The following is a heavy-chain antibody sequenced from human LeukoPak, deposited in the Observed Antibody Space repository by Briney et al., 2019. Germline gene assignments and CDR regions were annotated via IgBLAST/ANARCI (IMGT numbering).Heavy chain of an antibody. D-gene: IGHD6-19*01. CDR2: ISAYNGNT. CDR1: GYTFTSYG. CDR3: ARFAVHRRLAVAGQFGLDY. Sequence: ASVKVSCKASGYTFTSYGISWVRQAPGQGLEWMGWISAYNGNTNYAQKLQGRVTMTRDTSTSTVYMELSSLRSGDTAVYYCARFAVHRRLAVAGQFGLDYWGQGTLVTVSS. V-gene: IGHV1-18*01. J-gene: IGHJ4*02.